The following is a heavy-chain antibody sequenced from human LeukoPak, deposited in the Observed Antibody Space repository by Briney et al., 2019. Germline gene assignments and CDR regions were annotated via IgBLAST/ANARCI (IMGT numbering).Heavy chain of an antibody. J-gene: IGHJ6*02. CDR1: GYTFTSYA. Sequence: GASVKVSCKASGYTFTSYAMHWVRQAPGQGLEWMGWINPNSGGTNYAQKFQGWVTMTRDTSISTAYMELSRLRSDDTAVYYCAVSSGWYENYYYGMDVWGQGTTVTVSS. CDR3: AVSSGWYENYYYGMDV. V-gene: IGHV1-2*04. D-gene: IGHD6-19*01. CDR2: INPNSGGT.